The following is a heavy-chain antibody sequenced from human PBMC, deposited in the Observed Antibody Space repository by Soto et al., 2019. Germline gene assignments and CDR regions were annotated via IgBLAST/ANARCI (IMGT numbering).Heavy chain of an antibody. CDR2: IIPILGIA. CDR3: ARKAVGATSDFDY. D-gene: IGHD1-26*01. Sequence: QVQLVQSGAEVKKPGSSVKVSCKASGGTFSSYTISWVRRAPGQGLEWMGRIIPILGIANYAQKFQGRVTITADKSTSTAYMELSSLRSEDTAVYYCARKAVGATSDFDYWGQGTLVTVSS. J-gene: IGHJ4*02. V-gene: IGHV1-69*02. CDR1: GGTFSSYT.